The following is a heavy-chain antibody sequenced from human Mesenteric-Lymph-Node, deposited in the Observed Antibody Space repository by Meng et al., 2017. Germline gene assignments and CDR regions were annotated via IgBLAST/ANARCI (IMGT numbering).Heavy chain of an antibody. J-gene: IGHJ4*02. Sequence: SETLSLTCTVSGGSISSSSYYWGWIRQPPGKGLEWIGSIYYSGSTYYNPSLKSRVTISVDTSKNQFSLKLSSVTAADTAVYYCARDGVVAVAGTGGFDYWGQGTLVTVSS. CDR3: ARDGVVAVAGTGGFDY. D-gene: IGHD6-19*01. CDR1: GGSISSSSYY. CDR2: IYYSGST. V-gene: IGHV4-39*07.